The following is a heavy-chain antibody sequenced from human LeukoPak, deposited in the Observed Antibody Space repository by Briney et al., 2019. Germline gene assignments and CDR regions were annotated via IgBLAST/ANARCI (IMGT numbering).Heavy chain of an antibody. V-gene: IGHV4-59*02. Sequence: SETLSLTCTVSNFSVRSHFWTWIRQPPGKGLEWIGFRYFSGNSNANPSLQSRVTISVDTSKNQFSLDLASVTAADAAVYYCARVKLPSRALDSWGPGTLVTVSS. CDR2: RYFSGNS. CDR3: ARVKLPSRALDS. CDR1: NFSVRSHF. D-gene: IGHD1-7*01. J-gene: IGHJ4*02.